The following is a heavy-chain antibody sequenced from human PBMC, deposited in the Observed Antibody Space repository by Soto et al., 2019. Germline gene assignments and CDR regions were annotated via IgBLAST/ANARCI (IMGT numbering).Heavy chain of an antibody. Sequence: QVQLVQSGAEVKKPGASVKVSCKASGYTFTSYYMHWVRQAPGQGLEWMGIINPSGGSTSYAQKFQARVTMTRDTSTSTVYMELSSLRSEDTAVYYCARDIVGPTTGRFMDVWGKGTTVTVSS. V-gene: IGHV1-46*03. J-gene: IGHJ6*03. CDR2: INPSGGST. CDR3: ARDIVGPTTGRFMDV. CDR1: GYTFTSYY. D-gene: IGHD2-15*01.